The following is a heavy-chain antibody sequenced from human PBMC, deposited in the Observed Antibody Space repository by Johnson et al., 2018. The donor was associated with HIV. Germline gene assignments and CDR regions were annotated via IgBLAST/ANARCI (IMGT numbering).Heavy chain of an antibody. Sequence: VQLVESGGGLVQPGGSLRMSCVASGFTFSTYGMTWVRQAPGKGLEWVSAISGTGGTTYYADSVRGRFSISRDKSKDTPYLQMSSLRAEDTAVYYCAREAYYARAFDLWGQGTMVTVSS. J-gene: IGHJ3*01. V-gene: IGHV3-23*04. D-gene: IGHD3-3*01. CDR1: GFTFSTYG. CDR2: ISGTGGTT. CDR3: AREAYYARAFDL.